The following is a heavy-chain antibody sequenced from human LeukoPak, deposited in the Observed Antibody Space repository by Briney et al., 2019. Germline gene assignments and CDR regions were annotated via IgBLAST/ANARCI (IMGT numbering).Heavy chain of an antibody. CDR3: AKDGGYSYAYFDY. Sequence: HPGRSLRLSCAASGFTFDDYAMHWVRQAPGKGLEWVSGISWNSGSIGYADSVKGRFTISRDNAKNSLYLQMNSLRAEDTALYYCAKDGGYSYAYFDYWGQGTLVTVSS. V-gene: IGHV3-9*01. J-gene: IGHJ4*02. CDR2: ISWNSGSI. CDR1: GFTFDDYA. D-gene: IGHD5-18*01.